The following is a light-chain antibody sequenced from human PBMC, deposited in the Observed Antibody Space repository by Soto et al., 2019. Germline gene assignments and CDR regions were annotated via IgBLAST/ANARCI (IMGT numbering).Light chain of an antibody. CDR3: QQYNNTPPLT. V-gene: IGKV3-15*01. J-gene: IGKJ4*01. CDR1: QSVGSK. Sequence: EIVMTQSPATLSVSPGERATLSCRASQSVGSKLAWYQQKPGQAPRLLIFGASTRATGIPARFSGSGSGTEFTLTISSLQSEDLAVYYCQQYNNTPPLTFGGGTKVEIK. CDR2: GAS.